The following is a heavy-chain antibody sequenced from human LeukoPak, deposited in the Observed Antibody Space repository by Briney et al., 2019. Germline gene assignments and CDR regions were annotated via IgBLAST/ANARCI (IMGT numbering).Heavy chain of an antibody. CDR3: ARLRPNVDNAKGVNDY. V-gene: IGHV1-18*01. Sequence: ASVKVSCKASGYTFTSYGISWVRQAPGQGLEWMGWISAYNGNTNYAQKLQGRVTMTTDTSTSTAYMELRSLRSDDTAVYYCARLRPNVDNAKGVNDYWGQGTLITVSS. D-gene: IGHD5-12*01. CDR2: ISAYNGNT. CDR1: GYTFTSYG. J-gene: IGHJ4*01.